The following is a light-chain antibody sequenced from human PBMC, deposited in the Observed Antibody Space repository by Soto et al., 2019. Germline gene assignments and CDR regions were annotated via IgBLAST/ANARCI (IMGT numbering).Light chain of an antibody. Sequence: VLTQSPGTLSLSPGESATLSCRASQTVSITYLAWYQQKPGQAPRLLIYGVSSRPTGIPARFSGSGSGTDFTLTISRLEPEDSAVYFCQHYANFLWTFGQGTKVDIK. CDR2: GVS. CDR1: QTVSITY. CDR3: QHYANFLWT. V-gene: IGKV3-20*01. J-gene: IGKJ1*01.